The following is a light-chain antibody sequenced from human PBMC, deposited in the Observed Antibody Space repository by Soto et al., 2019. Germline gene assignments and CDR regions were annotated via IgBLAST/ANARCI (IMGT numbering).Light chain of an antibody. Sequence: DIQMTQSPSSLSASVGDRVTITCRASQSIINSLNWYQQKPGKAPSLLIYTTSSLHTEVPARFSGSGSGTDFTLTISSLQPEDFATYYCQQCYSTPPTFGGGTKVEIK. CDR2: TTS. V-gene: IGKV1-39*01. CDR1: QSIINS. J-gene: IGKJ4*01. CDR3: QQCYSTPPT.